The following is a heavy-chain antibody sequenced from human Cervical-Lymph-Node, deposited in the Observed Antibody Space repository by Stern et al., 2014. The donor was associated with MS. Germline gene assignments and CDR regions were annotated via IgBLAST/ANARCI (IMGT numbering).Heavy chain of an antibody. CDR1: GYTFTNNW. J-gene: IGHJ6*02. Sequence: VQLVQSGAEVKKPGESLKISCKGSGYTFTNNWIAWVRQMPGKGLEWMGFIYPEASDIRSSPSLQGQVPIPADKSIGTAYLQWSSLKAADSAVYYGAKHPPRRKWDDPNYGMDVWGQGTTVTVSS. CDR3: AKHPPRRKWDDPNYGMDV. CDR2: IYPEASDI. V-gene: IGHV5-51*01. D-gene: IGHD1-1*01.